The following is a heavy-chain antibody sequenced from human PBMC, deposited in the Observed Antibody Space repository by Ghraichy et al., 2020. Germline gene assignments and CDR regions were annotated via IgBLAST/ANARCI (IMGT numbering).Heavy chain of an antibody. CDR1: GYSFTSYW. Sequence: GESLNISCKGSGYSFTSYWIGWVRQMPGKGLEWMGIIYPGDSDTRYSPSFQGQVTISADKSISTAYLQWSSLKASDTAMYYCARLLGYCTGGVCYPRNDAFDIWGQGTMVTVSS. J-gene: IGHJ3*02. CDR3: ARLLGYCTGGVCYPRNDAFDI. V-gene: IGHV5-51*01. CDR2: IYPGDSDT. D-gene: IGHD2-8*02.